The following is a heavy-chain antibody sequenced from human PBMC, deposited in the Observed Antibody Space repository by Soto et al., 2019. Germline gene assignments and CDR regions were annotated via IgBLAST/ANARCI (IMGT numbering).Heavy chain of an antibody. Sequence: QVQLVESGGGVVQPGRSLRLSCAASGFTFSSYGMHWVRQAPGKGLEWVAVIWYDGSNKYYADSVKGRFTISRDNSKNTLYLRMNSLRAEDTAVYYCARQARDTVTSGAYYYYGMDVWGQGTTVTVSS. V-gene: IGHV3-33*01. CDR3: ARQARDTVTSGAYYYYGMDV. D-gene: IGHD4-17*01. CDR2: IWYDGSNK. J-gene: IGHJ6*02. CDR1: GFTFSSYG.